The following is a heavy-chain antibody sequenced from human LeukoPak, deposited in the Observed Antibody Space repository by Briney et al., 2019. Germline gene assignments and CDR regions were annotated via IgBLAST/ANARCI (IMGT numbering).Heavy chain of an antibody. CDR3: ARVNSDTAMGIDAFAI. Sequence: SETLSLTCTVSGGFISSSSYYWGWIRQPPGKGLEWIGSIYYSGSTYYNPSLKSRVTISVDTSKNQFSLKLSSVTAADTAVYYCARVNSDTAMGIDAFAIWGQGTMVTVSS. CDR1: GGFISSSSYY. D-gene: IGHD5-18*01. J-gene: IGHJ3*02. CDR2: IYYSGST. V-gene: IGHV4-39*07.